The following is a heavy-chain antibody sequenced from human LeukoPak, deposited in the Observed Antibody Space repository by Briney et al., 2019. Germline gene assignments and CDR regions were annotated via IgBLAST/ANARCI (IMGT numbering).Heavy chain of an antibody. Sequence: ASVKVSCKASGYTFTDYYMHWVRQAPGQGLEWMGWINPNSGCTNYAHEFQGRVTVTRDTSMSTAYMEMSRLRSDDTAVYYCGRGDYGLGTDYWGQGTLVTVSS. J-gene: IGHJ4*02. CDR1: GYTFTDYY. V-gene: IGHV1-2*07. CDR3: GRGDYGLGTDY. D-gene: IGHD3-16*01. CDR2: INPNSGCT.